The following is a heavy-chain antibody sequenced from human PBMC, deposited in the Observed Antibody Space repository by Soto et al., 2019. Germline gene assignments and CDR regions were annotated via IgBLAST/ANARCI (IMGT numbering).Heavy chain of an antibody. J-gene: IGHJ4*02. CDR2: MYYSGST. D-gene: IGHD6-6*01. Sequence: PSETLSLTCSVSGGSISSSSYYWDWIRQPPGKGLEWIGSMYYSGSTYYNPSLKSRVTISVDTSKNQFSLKLSSVTAADTAVYYCARRSYSSSSLDYWGQGTLVTVSS. CDR3: ARRSYSSSSLDY. CDR1: GGSISSSSYY. V-gene: IGHV4-39*01.